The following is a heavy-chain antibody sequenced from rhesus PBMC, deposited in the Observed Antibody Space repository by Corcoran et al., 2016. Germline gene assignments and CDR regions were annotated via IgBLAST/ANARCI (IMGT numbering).Heavy chain of an antibody. CDR3: ARGGTVTFFDY. D-gene: IGHD4-23*01. J-gene: IGHJ4*01. CDR2: IYGSSTST. V-gene: IGHV4S10*01. Sequence: QVQLQESGPGVVKPSETLSLTCAVSGGSISDNYRWSWIRQPPGKGLELIGFIYGSSTSTNYNPSLKSRVTISKDTSKNQFYLKLSSVTAADTAVYYCARGGTVTFFDYWGQGVLVTVSS. CDR1: GGSISDNYR.